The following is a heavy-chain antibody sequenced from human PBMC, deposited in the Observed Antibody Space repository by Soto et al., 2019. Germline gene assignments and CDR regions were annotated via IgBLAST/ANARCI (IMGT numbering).Heavy chain of an antibody. D-gene: IGHD6-13*01. CDR3: AKERWAAAGTPTLDY. V-gene: IGHV3-23*01. CDR1: GFTFSSYA. CDR2: ISGGTSST. Sequence: PGGSLRLSCAASGFTFSSYAMSWVRQAPEKGLEWVSAISGGTSSTYYADSVKGRFTISRDNSKNTLYLQMNGLRAEDTAVYYCAKERWAAAGTPTLDYWGKGTLVTVSS. J-gene: IGHJ4*02.